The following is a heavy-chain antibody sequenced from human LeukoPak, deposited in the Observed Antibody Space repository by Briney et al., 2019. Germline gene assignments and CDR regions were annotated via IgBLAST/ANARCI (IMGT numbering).Heavy chain of an antibody. Sequence: GGSLRLSCAASGFTFSSYAMSWVRQAPGKGLEWVSAISGSGGSTYYADSVKGRFTISRDNSKNTLYLQMNSLRAEDTAVYYCANTKTVIWQWLTQGWFDPWGQGTLVTVSS. CDR1: GFTFSSYA. CDR3: ANTKTVIWQWLTQGWFDP. D-gene: IGHD6-19*01. CDR2: ISGSGGST. V-gene: IGHV3-23*01. J-gene: IGHJ5*02.